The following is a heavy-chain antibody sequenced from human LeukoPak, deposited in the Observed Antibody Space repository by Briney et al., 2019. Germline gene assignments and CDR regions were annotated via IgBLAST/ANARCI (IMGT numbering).Heavy chain of an antibody. CDR3: TTVTRVRDYGY. D-gene: IGHD3-10*01. Sequence: GGSLRLFCAASGFPFSDDWMSWVRQAPGKGLEGVGRIKKKWGGGTTDYAAPGKGKFTISRDDSNNMMYLEMSNLKIEDTAVYYCTTVTRVRDYGYWGQGTLVTVSA. V-gene: IGHV3-15*01. CDR2: IKKKWGGGTT. CDR1: GFPFSDDW. J-gene: IGHJ4*02.